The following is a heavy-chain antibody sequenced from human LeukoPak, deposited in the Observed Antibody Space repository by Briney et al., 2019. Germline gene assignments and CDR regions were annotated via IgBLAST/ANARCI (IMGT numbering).Heavy chain of an antibody. D-gene: IGHD3-10*01. Sequence: KASETLSLTCIVSGYSISSGYYWGWIRQPPGKGLEWIASIYHSGSTYYNPSLKSRATISVDTSKNQFSLKLSSVTAADTAVYYCARNVLLWFGESPYFDYWGQGTLVTVSS. CDR2: IYHSGST. CDR1: GYSISSGYY. V-gene: IGHV4-38-2*02. J-gene: IGHJ4*02. CDR3: ARNVLLWFGESPYFDY.